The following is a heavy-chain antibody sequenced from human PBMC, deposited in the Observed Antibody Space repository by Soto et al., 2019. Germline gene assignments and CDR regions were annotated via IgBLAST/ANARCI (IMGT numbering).Heavy chain of an antibody. V-gene: IGHV5-51*01. Sequence: GESLKISCKGSGYSFTSYWIGWVRQMPGKGLEWMGIIYPGDSDTRNSPSCQGQVTISADKSISTAYLQWSILKASDTAMYYCARPILSSSWTGRPPRYYYGMDVWGQGTTVTV. D-gene: IGHD6-13*01. J-gene: IGHJ6*02. CDR1: GYSFTSYW. CDR2: IYPGDSDT. CDR3: ARPILSSSWTGRPPRYYYGMDV.